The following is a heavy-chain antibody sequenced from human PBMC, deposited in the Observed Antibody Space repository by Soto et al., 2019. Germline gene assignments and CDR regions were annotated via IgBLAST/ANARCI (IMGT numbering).Heavy chain of an antibody. J-gene: IGHJ4*01. Sequence: PSQTLSLTCVISGGSVSSNSAAWNWIRQSPSRGLEWLARTYYTSKWYNDYAVSVKSRITINADTSKNQFSLQLNSVTPEDTAVYYCARVSIIGSYSHFDYWGQGTLVTVSS. CDR2: TYYTSKWYN. CDR1: GGSVSSNSAA. V-gene: IGHV6-1*01. CDR3: ARVSIIGSYSHFDY. D-gene: IGHD1-26*01.